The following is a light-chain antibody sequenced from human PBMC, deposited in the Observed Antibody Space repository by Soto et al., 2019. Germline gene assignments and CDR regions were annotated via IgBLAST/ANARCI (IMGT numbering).Light chain of an antibody. Sequence: EVILTQSTATLSLSPGERATLSCRASENVDIYLAWYQQKPGQAPRLLIYDSYNRATGIPPRFSGSGSGTDFTLTISDLEPEDSAVYYCLQRRNWPPLTFGGGTKVEIK. CDR3: LQRRNWPPLT. CDR2: DSY. J-gene: IGKJ4*01. CDR1: ENVDIY. V-gene: IGKV3-11*01.